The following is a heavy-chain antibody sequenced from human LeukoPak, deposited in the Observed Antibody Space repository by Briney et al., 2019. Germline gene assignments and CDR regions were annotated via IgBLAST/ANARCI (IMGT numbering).Heavy chain of an antibody. CDR1: GGSISSGGHS. CDR3: ARLTGYSVDY. J-gene: IGHJ4*02. Sequence: PSETLSLTCTVSGGSISSGGHSWSWIRQPPGKGLEWIGYIYHSGSGSTYYNPSLKSRVTISIDKSKNQFSLKLNSVTAADTAVYYCARLTGYSVDYWGQGTLVTVSS. CDR2: IYHSGSGST. V-gene: IGHV4-30-2*01. D-gene: IGHD3-22*01.